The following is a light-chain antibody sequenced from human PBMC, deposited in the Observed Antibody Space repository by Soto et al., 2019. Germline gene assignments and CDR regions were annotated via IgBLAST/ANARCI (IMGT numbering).Light chain of an antibody. Sequence: DIQMTQSPSTLSASLGDRVTITCRASQSISIWLAWYQQKSGKAPKLLIFDASSLESGVPSRFSGIGSGTEFTLTISSLKNDDFATYDCQQYSSYPRTFGQGTKVDIK. CDR1: QSISIW. V-gene: IGKV1-5*01. CDR2: DAS. J-gene: IGKJ1*01. CDR3: QQYSSYPRT.